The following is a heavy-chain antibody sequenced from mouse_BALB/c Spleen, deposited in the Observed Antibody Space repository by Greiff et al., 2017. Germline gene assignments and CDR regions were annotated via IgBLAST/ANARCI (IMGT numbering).Heavy chain of an antibody. Sequence: VQLQQSGAELVRPGALVKLSCKASGFNTKDYYMHWVKQRPEQGLEWIGWIDPENGNTIYDPKFQGKASITADTSSNTAYLQLSSLTAEDTAVYYCARRRREYYYAMDYWGQGTSVTVSS. CDR1: GFNTKDYY. CDR3: ARRRREYYYAMDY. V-gene: IGHV14-1*02. CDR2: IDPENGNT. J-gene: IGHJ4*01.